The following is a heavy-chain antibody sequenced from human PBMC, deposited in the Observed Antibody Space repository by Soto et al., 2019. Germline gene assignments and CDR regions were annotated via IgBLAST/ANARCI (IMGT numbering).Heavy chain of an antibody. D-gene: IGHD5-12*01. V-gene: IGHV1-18*01. J-gene: IGHJ6*03. Sequence: ASVKVSCKASGYTFTRCGISWVRQAPGQGLERMGWISAYNGNTNYAQKLQGRVTMTTDTSTSTACMELSSLRYEDTAVYYCARDVSGYETTNYYYYMDIWGKGTTVTVSS. CDR3: ARDVSGYETTNYYYYMDI. CDR2: ISAYNGNT. CDR1: GYTFTRCG.